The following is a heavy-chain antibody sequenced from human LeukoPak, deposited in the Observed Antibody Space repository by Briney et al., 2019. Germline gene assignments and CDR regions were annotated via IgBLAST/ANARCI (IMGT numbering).Heavy chain of an antibody. CDR3: AKDLSVVPAAMLY. CDR2: ISSSSSTI. D-gene: IGHD2-2*01. V-gene: IGHV3-48*01. J-gene: IGHJ4*02. CDR1: GFTFSSYG. Sequence: GGSLRLSCAASGFTFSSYGMNWVRQAPGKGLEWVSYISSSSSTIYYADSVKGRFTISRDNSKNTLYLQMNSLRAEDTAVYYCAKDLSVVPAAMLYWGQGTLVTVSS.